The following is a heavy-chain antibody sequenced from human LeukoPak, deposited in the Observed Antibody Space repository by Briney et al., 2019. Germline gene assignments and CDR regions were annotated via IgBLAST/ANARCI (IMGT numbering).Heavy chain of an antibody. D-gene: IGHD6-13*01. J-gene: IGHJ5*02. V-gene: IGHV3-21*01. CDR1: GFTFSSYS. CDR2: ISSSSSYI. CDR3: ATSIAAAGLLDP. Sequence: GGSLRLSCAASGFTFSSYSMNWVRQAPGKGLEWVSSISSSSSYIYYADSVKGRFTISRDNVKNSLYLQMNSLRAEDTAVYYCATSIAAAGLLDPWGQGTLVTVSS.